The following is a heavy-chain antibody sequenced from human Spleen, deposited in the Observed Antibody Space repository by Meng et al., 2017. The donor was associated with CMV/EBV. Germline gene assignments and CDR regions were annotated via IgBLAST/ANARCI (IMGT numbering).Heavy chain of an antibody. J-gene: IGHJ4*02. CDR2: INPNSGDT. V-gene: IGHV1-2*02. CDR3: ARDLYSSSWYLSFAVDH. D-gene: IGHD6-13*01. Sequence: YTFTDYYVHWVRQAPGQGLEWMGWINPNSGDTDYAQNFQGRVTMTRDTSITTAYMELSRLRSDDTAVYYCARDLYSSSWYLSFAVDHWGQGTLVTVSS. CDR1: YTFTDYY.